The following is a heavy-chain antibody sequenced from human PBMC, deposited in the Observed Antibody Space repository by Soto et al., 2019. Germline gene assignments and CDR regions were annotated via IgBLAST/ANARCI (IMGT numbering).Heavy chain of an antibody. CDR2: ISSSSSTI. D-gene: IGHD6-13*01. V-gene: IGHV3-48*02. J-gene: IGHJ6*02. CDR1: GFTFSSYS. CDR3: ARDLSLAAAGYYYYYGMDV. Sequence: GGSLRLSCAASGFTFSSYSMNWVRQAPGKGLEWVSYISSSSSTIYYADSVKGRFTISRDNAKNSLYLQMNSLRDEDTAVYYCARDLSLAAAGYYYYYGMDVWGQGTTVTVSS.